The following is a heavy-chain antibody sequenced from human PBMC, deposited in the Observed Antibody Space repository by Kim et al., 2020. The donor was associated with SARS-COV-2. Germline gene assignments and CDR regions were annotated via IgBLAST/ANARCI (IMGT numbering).Heavy chain of an antibody. CDR1: GYTFTGYY. D-gene: IGHD6-6*01. CDR2: INPNSGGT. V-gene: IGHV1-2*06. Sequence: ASVKVSCKASGYTFTGYYMHWVRQAPGQGLEWMGRINPNSGGTNYAQKFQGRVTMTRDTSISTAYMELSRLRSDDTAMYYCARVLSAIGPSLYSSSSGNWFDPWGQGTLVTVSS. J-gene: IGHJ5*02. CDR3: ARVLSAIGPSLYSSSSGNWFDP.